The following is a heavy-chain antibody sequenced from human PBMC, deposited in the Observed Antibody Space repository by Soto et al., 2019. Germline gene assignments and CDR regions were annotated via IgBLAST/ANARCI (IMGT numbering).Heavy chain of an antibody. CDR3: ARDLGGYVHLWDKSNY. Sequence: QVQLVESGGGVVQPGASLRLSCAASGVRFSGFAMHWVRQAPGKGLEWVAVISFDGSEKFYVDSVKGRFSISRDDFHSTVFLQMDSLRPEDTGVYYCARDLGGYVHLWDKSNYWGQGTLVNVSS. J-gene: IGHJ4*02. CDR2: ISFDGSEK. D-gene: IGHD5-12*01. CDR1: GVRFSGFA. V-gene: IGHV3-30*04.